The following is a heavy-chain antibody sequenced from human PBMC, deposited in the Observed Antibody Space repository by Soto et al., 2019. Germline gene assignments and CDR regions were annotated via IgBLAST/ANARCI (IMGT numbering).Heavy chain of an antibody. CDR2: IYYSGST. V-gene: IGHV4-59*01. CDR3: ARGFGDSAYYFDS. CDR1: GGSISSYY. Sequence: SETLSLTCTVSGGSISSYYWSWIRQPPGKGLEWIGYIYYSGSTNYNPSLKSRVTISVDTSKNQFSLKLSSVTAADTAVYYCARGFGDSAYYFDSWGHGALVTVSS. J-gene: IGHJ4*01. D-gene: IGHD4-17*01.